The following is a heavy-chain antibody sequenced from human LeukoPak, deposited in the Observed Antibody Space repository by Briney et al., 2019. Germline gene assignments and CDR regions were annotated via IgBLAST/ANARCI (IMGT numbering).Heavy chain of an antibody. J-gene: IGHJ4*02. D-gene: IGHD3-10*01. V-gene: IGHV3-23*01. CDR1: GFTFTNYA. CDR3: ARHDSYIPY. CDR2: ISDVEKIP. Sequence: GGSLRLSCAASGFTFTNYAMSWVRQAPGKGLEWVSGISDVEKIPYYSDSMKGRFTISRDNSKKTVYLQMNNLRAEDTAVYFCARHDSYIPYWGQGIPVTVSS.